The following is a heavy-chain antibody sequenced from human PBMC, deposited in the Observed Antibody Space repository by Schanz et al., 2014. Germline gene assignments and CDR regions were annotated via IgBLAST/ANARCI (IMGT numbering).Heavy chain of an antibody. Sequence: QVQGVQSGADVKKPGTAVKVSCKASEYTFTRHYMHWVRQAPGQGLEWMGIIHSTGGTTSHAQKCQGRVTMTRDTSTSSAYMEMTRLTSDDTAVYYCARDGIGADKRWGQGTLVTVSS. CDR1: EYTFTRHY. CDR3: ARDGIGADKR. CDR2: IHSTGGTT. D-gene: IGHD6-13*01. V-gene: IGHV1-46*01. J-gene: IGHJ4*02.